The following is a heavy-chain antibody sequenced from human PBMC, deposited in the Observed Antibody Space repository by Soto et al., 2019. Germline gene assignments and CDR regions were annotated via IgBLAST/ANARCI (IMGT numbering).Heavy chain of an antibody. CDR3: ASRDIVVVVAATPYYYYGMDV. CDR2: ISSSGSTI. D-gene: IGHD2-15*01. CDR1: GFTFSDYY. J-gene: IGHJ6*02. Sequence: QVHLVESGGGLVKPGGSLRLSCAASGFTFSDYYMSWIRQAPGKGLEWVSYISSSGSTIYYADSVKCRFTISRDNAKNSLYLQMNSLRAEDTDVYYCASRDIVVVVAATPYYYYGMDVWGQGTTVTVSS. V-gene: IGHV3-11*01.